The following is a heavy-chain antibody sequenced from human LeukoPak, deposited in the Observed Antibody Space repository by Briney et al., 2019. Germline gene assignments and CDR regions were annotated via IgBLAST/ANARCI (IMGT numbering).Heavy chain of an antibody. CDR3: ARTAVPAAPPHY. J-gene: IGHJ4*02. Sequence: SETLSLTCTVSGGSISSYYWSWIRQPPGKGLEWIGYIYYSGSTNYNPSLKSRVTISVDTSKNQFSLKLSSVTAADTAVYYCARTAVPAAPPHYWGQGTLVTVSS. CDR2: IYYSGST. V-gene: IGHV4-59*01. D-gene: IGHD2-2*01. CDR1: GGSISSYY.